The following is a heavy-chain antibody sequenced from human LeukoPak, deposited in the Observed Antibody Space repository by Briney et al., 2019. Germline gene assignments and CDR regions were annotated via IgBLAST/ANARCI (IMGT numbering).Heavy chain of an antibody. CDR1: SDSTRRYF. Sequence: ETLSLTCSVSSDSTRRYFWSWIRQSPGKGLEWIGYISTSGNTNYNPSLKSRVTISADTSKNQFSLKLNSLTAADTAVYYCAKDLKVGYSYGWDAFDIWGQGTMVTVSS. CDR2: ISTSGNT. J-gene: IGHJ3*02. CDR3: AKDLKVGYSYGWDAFDI. D-gene: IGHD5-18*01. V-gene: IGHV4-4*08.